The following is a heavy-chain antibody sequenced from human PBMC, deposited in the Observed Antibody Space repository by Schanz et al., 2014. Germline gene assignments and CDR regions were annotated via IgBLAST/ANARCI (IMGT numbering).Heavy chain of an antibody. V-gene: IGHV3-21*04. CDR1: GFSFSDYS. J-gene: IGHJ3*02. Sequence: VQLVESGGGVVRPGGSLRLSCAASGFSFSDYSMSWVRQAPGKGLEWVSSLSGGSSYIFYADSVKGRFTISRDNARYSLYLQMNSLRAEDTALYYCAKDMEGYRDTMTCPIPAFDIWGQGTMVTVSS. CDR2: LSGGSSYI. CDR3: AKDMEGYRDTMTCPIPAFDI. D-gene: IGHD3-16*02.